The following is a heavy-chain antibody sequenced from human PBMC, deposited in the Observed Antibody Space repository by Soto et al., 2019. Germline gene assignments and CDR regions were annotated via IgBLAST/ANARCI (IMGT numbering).Heavy chain of an antibody. CDR3: AKYCTSTYCSYFDY. J-gene: IGHJ4*02. D-gene: IGHD2-21*02. Sequence: PGGSLRLSCAVSGFTFRSYGMSWVRQAPGKGLEWVSAISDGGSSTYYADSLKGRFTISRDNSKNTLYLQMNSLRAEDTAIYYCAKYCTSTYCSYFDYWGPGTLVTVSS. CDR2: ISDGGSST. CDR1: GFTFRSYG. V-gene: IGHV3-23*01.